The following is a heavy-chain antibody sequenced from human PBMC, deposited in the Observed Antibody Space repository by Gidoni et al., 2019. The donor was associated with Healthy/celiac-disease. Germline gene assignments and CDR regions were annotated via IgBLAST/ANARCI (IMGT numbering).Heavy chain of an antibody. Sequence: QVQLQQWGAGLLKPSETLSLTCAVYGGSFSGYYWSWIRQPPGKGLEWIVEINHSGSTNYNPSLKSRVTISVDTAKNQFSLKLSSVTAADTAVYYCARGSGAWGQGTLVTVSS. CDR2: INHSGST. J-gene: IGHJ5*02. D-gene: IGHD6-25*01. V-gene: IGHV4-34*01. CDR3: ARGSGA. CDR1: GGSFSGYY.